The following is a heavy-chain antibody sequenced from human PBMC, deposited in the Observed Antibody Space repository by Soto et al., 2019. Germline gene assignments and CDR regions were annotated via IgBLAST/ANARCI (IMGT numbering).Heavy chain of an antibody. J-gene: IGHJ3*02. Sequence: GSLRLSCAASGFTFSSYGMHWVRQAPGKGLEWVAVISYDGSNKYYADSVKGRFTISRDNSKNTLYLQMNSLRAEDTAVYYCAKPLRDYYDSSGYRDAFDIWGQGTMVTVSS. D-gene: IGHD3-22*01. CDR3: AKPLRDYYDSSGYRDAFDI. V-gene: IGHV3-30*18. CDR2: ISYDGSNK. CDR1: GFTFSSYG.